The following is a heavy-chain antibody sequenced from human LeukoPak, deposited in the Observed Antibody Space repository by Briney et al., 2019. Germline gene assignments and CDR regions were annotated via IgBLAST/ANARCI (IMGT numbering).Heavy chain of an antibody. CDR2: ISGSGGST. D-gene: IGHD6-19*01. V-gene: IGHV3-23*01. Sequence: GGSLRLSCAASGFTFSSYAMGWVRQPPGKGLEWVSAISGSGGSTYHADSVKGRFTISRDNSKNTLYLQMNSLRAEDTAVYYCAKDDSSGDFDYWGQGTLVTVSS. CDR1: GFTFSSYA. J-gene: IGHJ4*02. CDR3: AKDDSSGDFDY.